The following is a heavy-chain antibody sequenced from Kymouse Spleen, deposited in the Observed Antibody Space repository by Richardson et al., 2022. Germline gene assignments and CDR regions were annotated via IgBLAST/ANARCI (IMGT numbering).Heavy chain of an antibody. D-gene: IGHD1-1*01,IGHD1-20*01. Sequence: EVQLVESGGGLVQPGGSLRLSCAASGFTFSSYWMSWVRQAPGKGLEWVANIKQDGSEKYYVDSVKGRFTISRDNAKNSLYLQMNSLRAEDTAVYYCARGGGTTLYYYGMDVWGQGTTVTVSS. CDR2: IKQDGSEK. CDR3: ARGGGTTLYYYGMDV. CDR1: GFTFSSYW. J-gene: IGHJ6*02. V-gene: IGHV3-7*01.